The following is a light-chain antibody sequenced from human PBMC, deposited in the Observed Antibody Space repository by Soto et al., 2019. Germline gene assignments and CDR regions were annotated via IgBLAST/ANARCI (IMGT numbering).Light chain of an antibody. CDR2: RAS. Sequence: DIQMTQSPSALSASVGDRVSITCRASQTISTWLAWYQQKPGKAPKVLIYRASTLHTGVPSRFSGSGSGTEFPLTISSLHPDDFATYYCQQYSSYAYTFGQGTKLEIK. CDR1: QTISTW. V-gene: IGKV1-5*03. J-gene: IGKJ2*01. CDR3: QQYSSYAYT.